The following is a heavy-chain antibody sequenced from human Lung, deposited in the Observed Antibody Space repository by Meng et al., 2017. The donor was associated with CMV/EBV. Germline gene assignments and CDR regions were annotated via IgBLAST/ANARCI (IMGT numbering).Heavy chain of an antibody. J-gene: IGHJ4*02. CDR1: GFTLNSHR. Sequence: SCAASGFTLNSHRMNWRRQAPGKGLEWVSYISSSSSSIYYTDSVKGRFTISRDNAKNSLYLEMNSLRVDDTGVYFCARDAGEGIVVVPADISDYXGQGXQVTVSS. V-gene: IGHV3-48*04. CDR3: ARDAGEGIVVVPADISDY. D-gene: IGHD2-2*02. CDR2: ISSSSSSI.